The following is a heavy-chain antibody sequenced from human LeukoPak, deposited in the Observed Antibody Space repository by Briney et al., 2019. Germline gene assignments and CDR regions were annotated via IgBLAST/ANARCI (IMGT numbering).Heavy chain of an antibody. CDR3: AELGITMIGGV. V-gene: IGHV3-48*03. CDR2: ISSSGSTI. J-gene: IGHJ6*04. D-gene: IGHD3-10*02. CDR1: GFTFSSYE. Sequence: GGSLRLSCAASGFTFSSYEMNCVRQAPGKGLEWVSYISSSGSTIYYADSVKGRFTISRNNAKNSLYLQMNSLRAQDTAVYYCAELGITMIGGVWGKGTTVTISS.